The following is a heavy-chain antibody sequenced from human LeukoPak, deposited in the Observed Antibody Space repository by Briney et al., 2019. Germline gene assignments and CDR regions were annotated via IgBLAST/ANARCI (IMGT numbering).Heavy chain of an antibody. V-gene: IGHV3-21*01. CDR2: ISSSSSSYI. Sequence: PGGSLRLSCAASGLTFRSYNMNWVRQAPGKRPEWVSSISSSSSSYIYYADSVKGRFTISRDNAKNSLYLQMNSLRAEDTALYYCARGASRADYWGQGTLVTVSS. CDR3: ARGASRADY. J-gene: IGHJ4*02. CDR1: GLTFRSYN.